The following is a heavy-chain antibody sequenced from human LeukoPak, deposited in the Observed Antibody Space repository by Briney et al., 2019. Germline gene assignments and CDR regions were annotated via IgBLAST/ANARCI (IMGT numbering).Heavy chain of an antibody. CDR3: ARDSWGYSSGWDSSLEFDF. Sequence: GGSLRLSCAASGFTFSNYSMNWVRQAPGKGLEWVSYISSSSSTIYYADSVKGRFTISRDNAKNSLYLQVNSLRAEDTAVYYCARDSWGYSSGWDSSLEFDFWGQGTLVTVSS. D-gene: IGHD6-19*01. CDR2: ISSSSSTI. V-gene: IGHV3-48*01. J-gene: IGHJ4*02. CDR1: GFTFSNYS.